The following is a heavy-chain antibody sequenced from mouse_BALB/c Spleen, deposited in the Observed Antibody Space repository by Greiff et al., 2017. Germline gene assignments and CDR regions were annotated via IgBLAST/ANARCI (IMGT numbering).Heavy chain of an antibody. Sequence: EVQGVESGGGLVQPGGSRKLSCAASGFTFSSFGMHWVRQAPEKGLEWVAYISSGSSTIYYADTVKGRFTISRDNPKNTLFLQMTSLRSEDTAMYYCARTYYDYDGPWFADWGQGTLVTVSA. CDR1: GFTFSSFG. D-gene: IGHD2-4*01. J-gene: IGHJ3*01. CDR3: ARTYYDYDGPWFAD. V-gene: IGHV5-17*02. CDR2: ISSGSSTI.